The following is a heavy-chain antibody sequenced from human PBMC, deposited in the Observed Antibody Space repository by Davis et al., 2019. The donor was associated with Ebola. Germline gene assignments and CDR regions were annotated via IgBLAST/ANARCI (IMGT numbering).Heavy chain of an antibody. CDR2: INPNSGGT. Sequence: ASVKVSCKASGYTFTSYYMHWVRQAPGQGLEWMGWINPNSGGTNYAQKFQGWVTMTRDTSISTAYMELSRLRSDDTAVYYCARDIAVAGPENAFGIWGQGTMVTVSS. D-gene: IGHD6-19*01. CDR3: ARDIAVAGPENAFGI. V-gene: IGHV1-2*04. CDR1: GYTFTSYY. J-gene: IGHJ3*02.